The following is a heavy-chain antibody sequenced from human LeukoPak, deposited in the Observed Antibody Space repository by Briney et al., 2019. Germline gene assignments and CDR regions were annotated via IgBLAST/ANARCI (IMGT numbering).Heavy chain of an antibody. Sequence: GGSLRLSCAASGLTVTNAWMNWVRQAPGKGLEWVSTITTSDGNTYYADSVKGRFTVSRDNSKNTLYLQMNSLRADDTAVYYCAKDGGLWVSAHWGDSWGRGTLVTVSS. D-gene: IGHD7-27*01. CDR3: AKDGGLWVSAHWGDS. CDR1: GLTVTNAW. V-gene: IGHV3-23*01. CDR2: ITTSDGNT. J-gene: IGHJ4*02.